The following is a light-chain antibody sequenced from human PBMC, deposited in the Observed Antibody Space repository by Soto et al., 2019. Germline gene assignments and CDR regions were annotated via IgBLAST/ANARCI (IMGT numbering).Light chain of an antibody. Sequence: EIVMTQSPATLSVSLGERATLSCRARQNIGTDLAWYQHRPGRAPRLLIYGASTRATGVPARFSRSGSGTEFTLTISRLQSEDFAVYFCLQHIYWRTFAQGTKLE. CDR2: GAS. CDR1: QNIGTD. J-gene: IGKJ2*01. CDR3: LQHIYWRT. V-gene: IGKV3-15*01.